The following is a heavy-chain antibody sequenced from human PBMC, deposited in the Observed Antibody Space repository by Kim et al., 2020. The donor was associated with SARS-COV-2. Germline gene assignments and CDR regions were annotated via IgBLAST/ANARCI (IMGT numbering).Heavy chain of an antibody. CDR2: IDGSDGTT. CDR3: MKGGWGWIWDH. V-gene: IGHV3-23*01. J-gene: IGHJ4*02. D-gene: IGHD2-2*03. Sequence: GGSLRLSCTTSGFTFTGYAMSWVRQAPGKGLEWVSSIDGSDGTTYYVDSVKGRFTISRDNPKNTLYLQMNSLRADDTAVYYCMKGGWGWIWDHWGQGTRV. CDR1: GFTFTGYA.